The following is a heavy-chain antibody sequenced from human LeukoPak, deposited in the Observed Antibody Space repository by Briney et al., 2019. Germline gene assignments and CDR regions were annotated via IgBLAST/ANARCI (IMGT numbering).Heavy chain of an antibody. D-gene: IGHD3-3*01. V-gene: IGHV3-21*01. CDR1: GFTFSSYS. CDR3: ARGWSITIFGVDPAAFDI. Sequence: KPGGSLRLSCAASGFTFSSYSMNWVRQAPGKGLEWVSSISSSSSYIYYADSVKGRFTISRDNAKNSLYLQMNSLRAEDTAVYYCARGWSITIFGVDPAAFDIWGQGTMVTVSS. CDR2: ISSSSSYI. J-gene: IGHJ3*02.